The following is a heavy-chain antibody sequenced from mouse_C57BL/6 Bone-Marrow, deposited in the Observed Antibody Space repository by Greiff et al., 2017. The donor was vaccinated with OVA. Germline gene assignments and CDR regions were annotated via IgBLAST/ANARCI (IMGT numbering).Heavy chain of an antibody. J-gene: IGHJ3*01. CDR3: TLYDGYPWFAY. D-gene: IGHD2-3*01. CDR1: GFNIKDYY. CDR2: IDPENGDT. Sequence: VQLKESGAELVRPGASVKLSCTASGFNIKDYYMHWVKQRPEQGLEWIGWIDPENGDTEYASKFQGKATITADTSSNTAYLQLSSLTSEDTAVYYCTLYDGYPWFAYWGQGTLVTVSA. V-gene: IGHV14-4*01.